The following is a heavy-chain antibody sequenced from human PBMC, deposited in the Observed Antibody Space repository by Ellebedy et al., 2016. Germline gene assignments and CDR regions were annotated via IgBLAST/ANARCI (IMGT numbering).Heavy chain of an antibody. CDR2: IYYSGST. D-gene: IGHD1-1*01. Sequence: SETLSLTCTVSGGSISSYYWSWIRQPPGKGLEWIGYIYYSGSTNYNPSLKSRVTISVDTSKNQFSLKLSPVTAADTAVYYCARGWNPYYFDYWGQGTLVTVSS. CDR1: GGSISSYY. CDR3: ARGWNPYYFDY. J-gene: IGHJ4*02. V-gene: IGHV4-59*01.